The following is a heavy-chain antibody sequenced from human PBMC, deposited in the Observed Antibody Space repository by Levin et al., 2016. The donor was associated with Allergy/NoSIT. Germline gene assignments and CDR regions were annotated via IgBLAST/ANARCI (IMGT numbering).Heavy chain of an antibody. D-gene: IGHD3-10*01. V-gene: IGHV1-18*01. Sequence: WVRQAPGQGLEWMGWIIPYNLNTDYAQKFQGRVTMTTDTSTNTAYMELRRLTSDDTAVYYCARDRSAGGRPPLGSAYNPNLRIAYYYGMDVWGPGTTVTVSS. CDR2: IIPYNLNT. CDR3: ARDRSAGGRPPLGSAYNPNLRIAYYYGMDV. J-gene: IGHJ6*02.